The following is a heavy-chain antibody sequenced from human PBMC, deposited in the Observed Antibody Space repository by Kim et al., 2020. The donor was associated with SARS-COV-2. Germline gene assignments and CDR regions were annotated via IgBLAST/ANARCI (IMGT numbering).Heavy chain of an antibody. CDR3: ARVQGSGFSSYYYGMDV. CDR1: GFTVSSNY. CDR2: TYSGGST. J-gene: IGHJ6*02. V-gene: IGHV3-53*01. Sequence: GGSLRLSCGASGFTVSSNYMSWVRQAPGKGLEWVSLTYSGGSTYYADSVKGRFTISRDNSKNTLYLQMNSLRAEDTAVYYCARVQGSGFSSYYYGMDVWGQGTTVTVSS. D-gene: IGHD2-15*01.